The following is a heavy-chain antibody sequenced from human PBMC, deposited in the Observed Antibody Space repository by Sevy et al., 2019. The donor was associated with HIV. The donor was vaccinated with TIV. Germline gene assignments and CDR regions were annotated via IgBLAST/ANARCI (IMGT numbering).Heavy chain of an antibody. V-gene: IGHV3-30*04. CDR2: ISYDGSNK. Sequence: GGSLRLSCVASGFTFSSYAMHWVRQAPGKGLEWVAVISYDGSNKYYADSVKGRLTISRDNSKNTLYLQMNSLGAKDTAVYYCARDCFQGNYDFWSGYYYYYYYYGMDVWGQGTTVTVSS. D-gene: IGHD3-3*01. J-gene: IGHJ6*02. CDR3: ARDCFQGNYDFWSGYYYYYYYYGMDV. CDR1: GFTFSSYA.